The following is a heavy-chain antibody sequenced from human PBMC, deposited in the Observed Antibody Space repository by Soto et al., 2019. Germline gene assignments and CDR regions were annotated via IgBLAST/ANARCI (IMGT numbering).Heavy chain of an antibody. J-gene: IGHJ4*02. D-gene: IGHD2-8*01. CDR1: GFTFSDYY. CDR3: ASGTNGAFFVY. V-gene: IGHV3-11*01. CDR2: NSSRSSTI. Sequence: QVQLVESGGGLVKPGGSLRLSCAASGFTFSDYYMSWIRQAPGKGLEWVSYNSSRSSTIFYADSVKGRFTISRDKVKNSLYLQMNSLRAEDTAVYYCASGTNGAFFVYWGQGILVTVSS.